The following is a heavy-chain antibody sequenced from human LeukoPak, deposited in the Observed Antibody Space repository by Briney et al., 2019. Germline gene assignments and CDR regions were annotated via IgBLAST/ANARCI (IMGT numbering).Heavy chain of an antibody. V-gene: IGHV1-69*13. CDR2: IIPIFGTA. CDR1: GGTFSSYA. CDR3: ARGLEEYQLPILYYYYYMDV. Sequence: SVKVSCKASGGTFSSYAISWVRQAPGQGLEWMGGIIPIFGTANYAQKFQGRVTITADESTSTAYMELSSLRSENTAVYYCARGLEEYQLPILYYYYYMDVWGKGTTVTVSS. J-gene: IGHJ6*03. D-gene: IGHD2-2*01.